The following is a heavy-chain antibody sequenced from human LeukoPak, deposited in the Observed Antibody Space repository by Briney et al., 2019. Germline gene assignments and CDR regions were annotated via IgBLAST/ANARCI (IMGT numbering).Heavy chain of an antibody. CDR1: GGSISSYY. Sequence: SETLSLTCTVSGGSISSYYWNWIRQPPGKGLEWVGYIYYSGSTNYNPSLKSRVTISVDTSKNQFSLKLSSVTAADTAVYYCARQKTGWAGFDYWGQGTLVTVSS. V-gene: IGHV4-59*08. CDR3: ARQKTGWAGFDY. J-gene: IGHJ4*02. CDR2: IYYSGST. D-gene: IGHD6-19*01.